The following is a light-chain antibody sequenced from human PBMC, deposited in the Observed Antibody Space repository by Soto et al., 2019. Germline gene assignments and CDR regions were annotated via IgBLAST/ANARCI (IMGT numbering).Light chain of an antibody. V-gene: IGLV3-9*01. CDR1: NIGSKN. CDR3: QVWDSSHV. Sequence: SYELTQPLSVSVALGQTARITCGGNNIGSKNVHWYQQKPGQAPVLVIYRDSNRPSGTPERFSGSNSGNTATLTISRAQAGDEADYYCQVWDSSHVFGTGTKLTVL. CDR2: RDS. J-gene: IGLJ1*01.